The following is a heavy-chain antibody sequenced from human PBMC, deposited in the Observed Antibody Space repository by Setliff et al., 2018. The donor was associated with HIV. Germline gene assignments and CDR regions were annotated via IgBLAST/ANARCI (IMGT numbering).Heavy chain of an antibody. J-gene: IGHJ3*02. V-gene: IGHV1-24*01. CDR3: ATDRILGYCSSTSCSNAFDI. CDR1: GYTLTELS. Sequence: ASVKVSCKVSGYTLTELSMHWVRQAPGKGLEWMGGFDPEDGETIYAQKFQGRVTMTEDTSTDTAYMELSSLRSEDTAVYYCATDRILGYCSSTSCSNAFDIWGQGTMVPSPQ. CDR2: FDPEDGET. D-gene: IGHD2-2*01.